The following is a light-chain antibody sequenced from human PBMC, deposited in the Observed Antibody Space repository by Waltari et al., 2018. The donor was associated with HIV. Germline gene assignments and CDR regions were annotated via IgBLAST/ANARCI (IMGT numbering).Light chain of an antibody. J-gene: IGLJ1*01. CDR3: QSADSSGTFYV. Sequence: SYELTQPPSVSVSPGQTARITCPGDALTKHYANWYQQKPGQAPVLVIYKDSERPSGIPERFSGSSSGTTVTLTISGVQAEDEADYYCQSADSSGTFYVFGTGTKVTVL. CDR1: ALTKHY. CDR2: KDS. V-gene: IGLV3-25*03.